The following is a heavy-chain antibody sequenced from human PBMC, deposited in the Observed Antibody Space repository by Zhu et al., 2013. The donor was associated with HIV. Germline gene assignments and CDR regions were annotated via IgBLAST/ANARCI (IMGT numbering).Heavy chain of an antibody. V-gene: IGHV1-18*01. CDR2: ISAYDGNS. J-gene: IGHJ4*02. CDR1: GYVFTSFG. CDR3: ARASGSYRNDHDY. Sequence: QDQLVQSGAEMKKPGASVKVSCKTSGYVFTSFGISWVRQAPGQGLEWMGWISAYDGNSNYAQKFQGRVTMTTATSTSTAYMELRTLRSDDTAVYYCARASGSYRNDHDYWGQGTLVTVSS. D-gene: IGHD1-26*01.